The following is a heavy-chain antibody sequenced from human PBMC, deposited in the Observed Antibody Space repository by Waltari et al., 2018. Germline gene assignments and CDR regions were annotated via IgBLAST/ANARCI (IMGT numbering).Heavy chain of an antibody. J-gene: IGHJ3*02. CDR1: GGSISSYY. D-gene: IGHD3-22*01. CDR2: IYYSGST. Sequence: QVQLQESGPGLVKPSETLSLTCTVSGGSISSYYWSWIRQPPGKGLEWIGYIYYSGSTNYNPSLKSRVTISVDTSKNQFSLKLSSVTAADTAVYYCARATYYYDSSGYTYGDAFDIWGQGTMVTVSS. CDR3: ARATYYYDSSGYTYGDAFDI. V-gene: IGHV4-59*01.